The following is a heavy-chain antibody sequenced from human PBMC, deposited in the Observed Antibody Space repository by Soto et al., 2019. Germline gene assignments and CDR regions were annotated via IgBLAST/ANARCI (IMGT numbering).Heavy chain of an antibody. CDR2: INAGNGNT. CDR3: ARWGLITMVRGVIAAYYYYYGMDV. CDR1: GYTFTSYA. D-gene: IGHD3-10*01. J-gene: IGHJ6*02. V-gene: IGHV1-3*01. Sequence: ASVKVSCKASGYTFTSYAMHWVRQAPGQRLEWMGWINAGNGNTKYSQKFQGRVTITRDTSASTAYMELSSLRSEDTAVYYCARWGLITMVRGVIAAYYYYYGMDVWGQGTTVTVSS.